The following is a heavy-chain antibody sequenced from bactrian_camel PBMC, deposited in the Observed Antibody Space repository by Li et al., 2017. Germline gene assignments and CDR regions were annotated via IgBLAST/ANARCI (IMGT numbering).Heavy chain of an antibody. CDR1: GFTFDDTT. D-gene: IGHD1*01. CDR3: AVDSGIWDCDLGFWSPPDLDGY. CDR2: IYGDGTT. Sequence: HVQLVESGGGSAQAGGSLTHSCTASGFTFDDTTLTYMGWYRQAPGKECETASLIYGDGTTYYAESVEGRFTISQDKAKTAVYLQMDSLKPEDTGMYYCAVDSGIWDCDLGFWSPPDLDGYWGQGTQVTVS. J-gene: IGHJ4*01. V-gene: IGHV3S55*01.